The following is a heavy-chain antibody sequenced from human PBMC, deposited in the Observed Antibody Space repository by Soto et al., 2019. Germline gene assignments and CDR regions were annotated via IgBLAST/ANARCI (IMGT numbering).Heavy chain of an antibody. CDR1: GGTFSSYA. D-gene: IGHD4-4*01. CDR3: ARRGGDSSHYPLYYFDY. J-gene: IGHJ4*02. CDR2: IIPIFGTA. V-gene: IGHV1-69*01. Sequence: QVQLVQSGAEVKKPGSSVKVSCKASGGTFSSYAISWVRQAPGQGLEWIGGIIPIFGTANYAQKFQGRVTITADESTSTAYMELSSLRSEDTAVYYCARRGGDSSHYPLYYFDYWGQGTLVTVSS.